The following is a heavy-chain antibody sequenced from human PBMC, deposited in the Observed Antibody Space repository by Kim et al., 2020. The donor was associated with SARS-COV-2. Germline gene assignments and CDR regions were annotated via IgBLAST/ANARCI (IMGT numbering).Heavy chain of an antibody. CDR1: GFTVSSNY. CDR3: ARGIRDPRDGYNNWYFDL. D-gene: IGHD5-12*01. CDR2: IYSGGST. V-gene: IGHV3-66*01. Sequence: GGSLRLSCAASGFTVSSNYMSWVRQAPGKGLEWVSVIYSGGSTYYADSVKGRFTISRDNSKNTLYLQMNSLRAEDTAVYYCARGIRDPRDGYNNWYFDLWGRGTLVTVSS. J-gene: IGHJ2*01.